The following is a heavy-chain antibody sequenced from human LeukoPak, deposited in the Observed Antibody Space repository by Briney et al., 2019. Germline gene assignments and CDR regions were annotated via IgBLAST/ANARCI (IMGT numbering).Heavy chain of an antibody. V-gene: IGHV4-59*01. CDR3: ARVRRYYGSSGYYTNAFDI. CDR2: IYYSGST. D-gene: IGHD3-22*01. Sequence: SETLSLTCTVSGGSISSYYWSWIRQPPGKGLEWIGYIYYSGSTNYNPSLKSRVTISVDTSKNQFSLKLSSVTAADTAVYYCARVRRYYGSSGYYTNAFDIWGQGTMVTVSS. CDR1: GGSISSYY. J-gene: IGHJ3*02.